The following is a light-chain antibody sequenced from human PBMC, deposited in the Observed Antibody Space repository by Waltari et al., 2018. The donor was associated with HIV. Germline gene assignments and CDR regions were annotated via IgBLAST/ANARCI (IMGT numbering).Light chain of an antibody. CDR1: QDITIW. CDR2: KAS. CDR3: QQYSSYSGYT. Sequence: DIEMTQSPSTLNASVGDTVSINCRASQDITIWLAWYQQRAGKPPKLLFYKASILDNGVPSRFSGSGSGTDFTLIISSLQPDDFATYYCQQYSSYSGYTFGQGTRLEVK. V-gene: IGKV1-5*03. J-gene: IGKJ2*01.